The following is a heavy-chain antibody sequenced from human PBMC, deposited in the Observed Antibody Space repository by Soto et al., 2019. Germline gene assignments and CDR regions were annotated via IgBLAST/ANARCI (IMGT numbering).Heavy chain of an antibody. CDR2: IYYIGST. J-gene: IGHJ5*02. CDR1: GGSISSGGYY. V-gene: IGHV4-31*03. CDR3: TRSVFP. Sequence: SETLSLTCTVSGGSISSGGYYWNWIRQHPGKGLEWIGYIYYIGSTYYNPSLKSRVTISLDTSKNQFSLKLSSVTAADTAVYYCTRSVFPWGQGTLVTV.